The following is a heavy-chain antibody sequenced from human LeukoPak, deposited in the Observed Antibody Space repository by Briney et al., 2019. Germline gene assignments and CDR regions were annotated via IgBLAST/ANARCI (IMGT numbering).Heavy chain of an antibody. J-gene: IGHJ4*02. CDR1: GFTFSDYY. D-gene: IGHD3-9*01. CDR2: IYSSGST. CDR3: ARHRQGYDILTGYYKAAFFDY. V-gene: IGHV4-39*01. Sequence: PGGSLRLSSAASGFTFSDYYMSWIRQAPGKGLEWIGSIYSSGSTYYISSLKSRLTISVDTSKKQFSLKLSSVTAADTAVYYCARHRQGYDILTGYYKAAFFDYWGQGTLVTVSS.